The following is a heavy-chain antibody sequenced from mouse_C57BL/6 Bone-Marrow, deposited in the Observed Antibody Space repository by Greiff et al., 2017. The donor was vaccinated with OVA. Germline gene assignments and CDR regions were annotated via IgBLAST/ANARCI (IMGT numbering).Heavy chain of an antibody. CDR2: INPYNGDT. CDR3: ARGPLAY. V-gene: IGHV1-20*01. Sequence: EVQLQQSGPELVKPGDSVKISCKASGYSFTGYFMNWVMQSHGKSLVWIGRINPYNGDTFYNQKFKGKATLTVDKSSSTAHMELRSLTAEDAAVYYCARGPLAYWGQGTLVTVSA. CDR1: GYSFTGYF. J-gene: IGHJ3*01.